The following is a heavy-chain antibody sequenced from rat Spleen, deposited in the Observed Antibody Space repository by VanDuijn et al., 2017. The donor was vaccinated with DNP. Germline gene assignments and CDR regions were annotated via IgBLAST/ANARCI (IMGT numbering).Heavy chain of an antibody. D-gene: IGHD1-6*01. Sequence: EVQLQESGPGLVKPSQSLSLTCSVTGYSITSNYWDWIRKFPGNKMEWIGHINFSGSTNYNPSLKSRISITRDTSKNQFFLQLNSVTAEDTATYYFARGIIRFDYWGQGVMVTVSS. J-gene: IGHJ2*01. CDR2: INFSGST. CDR1: GYSITSNY. V-gene: IGHV3-1*01. CDR3: ARGIIRFDY.